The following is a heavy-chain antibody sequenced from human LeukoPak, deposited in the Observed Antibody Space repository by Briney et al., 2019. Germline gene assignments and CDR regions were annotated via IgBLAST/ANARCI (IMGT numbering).Heavy chain of an antibody. J-gene: IGHJ5*02. Sequence: ASVKVSCKASGYSFTGYCMHWVRQAPGQGLEWMGWINPNSGGTNCAQKFQGRVSMTRDTSTSTAYMELSRLTSDDTAVYYCARDPGADYPYNWFDPWGQGTLVTVSS. D-gene: IGHD4/OR15-4a*01. CDR2: INPNSGGT. CDR3: ARDPGADYPYNWFDP. CDR1: GYSFTGYC. V-gene: IGHV1-2*02.